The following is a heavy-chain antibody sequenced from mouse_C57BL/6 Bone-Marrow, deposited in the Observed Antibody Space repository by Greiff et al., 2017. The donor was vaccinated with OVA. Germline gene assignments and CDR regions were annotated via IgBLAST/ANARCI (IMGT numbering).Heavy chain of an antibody. D-gene: IGHD4-1*01. Sequence: VKVVESGPGLVQPSQSLSITCTVSGFSLTSYGVHWVRQSPGKGLEWLGVIWRGGSTDYNAAFMSRLSITKDNSKSQVFFKMNSLQADDTAIYYCAKNPLTGTDWYFDVWGTGTTVTVSS. J-gene: IGHJ1*03. V-gene: IGHV2-5*01. CDR2: IWRGGST. CDR3: AKNPLTGTDWYFDV. CDR1: GFSLTSYG.